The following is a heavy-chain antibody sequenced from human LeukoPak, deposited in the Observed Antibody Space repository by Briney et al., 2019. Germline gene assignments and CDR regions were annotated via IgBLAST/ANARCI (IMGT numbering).Heavy chain of an antibody. CDR2: IRYDGSNK. CDR3: AKDSAVTTRPGGYDY. CDR1: GFTFSSYG. J-gene: IGHJ4*02. V-gene: IGHV3-30*02. Sequence: GGSLRLYCAASGFTFSSYGMHWVRQAPGKGLEWVAFIRYDGSNKYYADSVKGRFTISRDNSKSTLYLQMNTLRAEDTAVYYCAKDSAVTTRPGGYDYWGQGTLVTVSS. D-gene: IGHD4-11*01.